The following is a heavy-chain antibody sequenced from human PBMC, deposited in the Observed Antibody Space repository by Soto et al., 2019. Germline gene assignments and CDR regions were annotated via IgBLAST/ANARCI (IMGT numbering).Heavy chain of an antibody. Sequence: LSLTCAVYGGSFSGYYWSWIRQPPGKGLEWIGEVNHSGSTNYNPSLKSRVTISVDTSKNQFSLKLSSVTAADTAVYYCARSGNTMVRGVIINYYYYYYGMDVWGQGTTVTVS. V-gene: IGHV4-34*01. CDR1: GGSFSGYY. CDR3: ARSGNTMVRGVIINYYYYYYGMDV. D-gene: IGHD3-10*01. CDR2: VNHSGST. J-gene: IGHJ6*02.